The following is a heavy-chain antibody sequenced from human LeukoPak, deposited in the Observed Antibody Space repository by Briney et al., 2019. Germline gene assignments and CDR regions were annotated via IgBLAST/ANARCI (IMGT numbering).Heavy chain of an antibody. V-gene: IGHV4-39*02. CDR2: LHYSGTP. J-gene: IGHJ4*02. D-gene: IGHD5-18*01. CDR3: ARDGTAMVSASSDY. Sequence: SETLSLTCTVSDDSISTNSYYWTWIRQPPGKGLEWVASLHYSGTPYYSPSLSSRISIFVDTSKNQFSLKLSSVTAADTAVYYCARDGTAMVSASSDYWGQGTLVTVSS. CDR1: DDSISTNSYY.